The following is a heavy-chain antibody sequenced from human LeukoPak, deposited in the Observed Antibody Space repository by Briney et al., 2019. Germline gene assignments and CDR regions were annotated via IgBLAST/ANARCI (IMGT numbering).Heavy chain of an antibody. Sequence: GGSLTLSCAASGFTFSSYEMNWVRQAPPKGLEWVSYISISGSSIYYADSVNSRLTIFRDNTNNSLYLQMNSLRAEDTAVYYCTIAAARMYVYWGQGTLVTVSS. CDR1: GFTFSSYE. J-gene: IGHJ4*02. V-gene: IGHV3-48*03. CDR2: ISISGSSI. D-gene: IGHD6-13*01. CDR3: TIAAARMYVY.